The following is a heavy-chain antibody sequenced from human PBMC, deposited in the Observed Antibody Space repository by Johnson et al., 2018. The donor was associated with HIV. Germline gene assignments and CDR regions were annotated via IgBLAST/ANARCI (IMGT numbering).Heavy chain of an antibody. Sequence: VQLVESGGGLVQPGGSLRLSCAASGFTFSSYAMHWVRQAPGKGLEWVAVISYDGSNKYYADSVKGRFTISRDNSKNTLYLQMNSLRAEDTAVYYCARDALAAAGPIWGQGTMVTVSS. CDR2: ISYDGSNK. CDR3: ARDALAAAGPI. CDR1: GFTFSSYA. D-gene: IGHD6-13*01. J-gene: IGHJ3*02. V-gene: IGHV3-30*04.